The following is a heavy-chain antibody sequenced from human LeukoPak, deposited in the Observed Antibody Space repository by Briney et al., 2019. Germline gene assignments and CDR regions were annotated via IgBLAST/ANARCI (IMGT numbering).Heavy chain of an antibody. Sequence: SETLSLTCTVSGGSVSSGSYYWSWIRQPPGKGLEWIGYIYYSGSTNYNPSLKSRVTISVDTSKNQFSLKLSSVTAADTAAYYCASMPGSGSYYDPQNWFDPWGQGTLVTVSS. CDR2: IYYSGST. CDR1: GGSVSSGSYY. CDR3: ASMPGSGSYYDPQNWFDP. D-gene: IGHD3-10*01. V-gene: IGHV4-61*01. J-gene: IGHJ5*02.